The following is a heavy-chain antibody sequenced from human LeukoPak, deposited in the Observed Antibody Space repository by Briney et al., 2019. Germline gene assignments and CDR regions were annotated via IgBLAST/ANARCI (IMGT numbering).Heavy chain of an antibody. J-gene: IGHJ4*02. CDR3: AVKTENDNYYDSSGYYDY. CDR1: GYTLTELS. V-gene: IGHV1-24*01. Sequence: ASVKVSCKVSGYTLTELSMHWVRQAPGQGLEWMGGFDPEDGETIYAQKFQGRVTMTEDTSTDTAYMELSSLRSEDTAVYYCAVKTENDNYYDSSGYYDYWGQGTLVTASS. CDR2: FDPEDGET. D-gene: IGHD3-22*01.